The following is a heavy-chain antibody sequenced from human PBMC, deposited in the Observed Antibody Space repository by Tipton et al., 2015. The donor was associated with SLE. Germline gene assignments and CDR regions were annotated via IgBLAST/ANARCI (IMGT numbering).Heavy chain of an antibody. CDR2: MNSKSGDT. V-gene: IGHV1-8*01. Sequence: QSGPEVKKPGASVMVSCKASGYTFGTYDVNWVRQATGQGLEWMGWMNSKSGDTAFAQKFKGRVTMTRNTSISTAYMELRSLTSDDTAVYYCARGPYNSAWYRFDPWGQGTLVTVSS. D-gene: IGHD6-19*01. CDR3: ARGPYNSAWYRFDP. CDR1: GYTFGTYD. J-gene: IGHJ5*02.